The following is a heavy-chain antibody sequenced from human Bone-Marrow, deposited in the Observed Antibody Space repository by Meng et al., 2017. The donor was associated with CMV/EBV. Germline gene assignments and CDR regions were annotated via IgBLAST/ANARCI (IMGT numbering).Heavy chain of an antibody. J-gene: IGHJ6*02. CDR1: GFTFSRYW. CDR2: VSSDGSST. V-gene: IGHV3-74*01. CDR3: ARDRLSPRYDYTSASSEAIHGVDV. D-gene: IGHD3-3*01. Sequence: GESLKISCEGSGFTFSRYWMHWVRQAPGKGLVWVSRVSSDGSSTTYADSVKGRSTISRDNSKNTVYLQLNSLSAEDTAVYYCARDRLSPRYDYTSASSEAIHGVDVWGQGTTATVSS.